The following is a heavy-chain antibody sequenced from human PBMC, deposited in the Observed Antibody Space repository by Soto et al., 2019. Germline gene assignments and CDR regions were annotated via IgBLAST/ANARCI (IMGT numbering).Heavy chain of an antibody. V-gene: IGHV3-7*03. CDR2: INQDGSEK. CDR3: AREVLGYCSGGNCYSGSCCDY. CDR1: GFTFSTYW. D-gene: IGHD2-15*01. J-gene: IGHJ4*02. Sequence: GGSLRLSCAASGFTFSTYWMSWVRQAPGKGLEWVANINQDGSEKYYVDSMKCRFSISRDNAKNSLYLHMNSLRAEDTAVYYCAREVLGYCSGGNCYSGSCCDYWGQGTLLTVSS.